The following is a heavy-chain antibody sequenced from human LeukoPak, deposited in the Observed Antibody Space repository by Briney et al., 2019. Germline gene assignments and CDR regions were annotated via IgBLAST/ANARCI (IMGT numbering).Heavy chain of an antibody. Sequence: SQTLSLTCTVSGGSISSGDYYWSWIRQPPGKGLEWIGYIYYSGSTYYNPSLKGRVTISVDTSKNQFSLKLSSVTAADTAVYYCARSNPVGATGWFDPWGQGTLVTVSS. CDR3: ARSNPVGATGWFDP. CDR2: IYYSGST. D-gene: IGHD1-26*01. V-gene: IGHV4-30-4*08. J-gene: IGHJ5*02. CDR1: GGSISSGDYY.